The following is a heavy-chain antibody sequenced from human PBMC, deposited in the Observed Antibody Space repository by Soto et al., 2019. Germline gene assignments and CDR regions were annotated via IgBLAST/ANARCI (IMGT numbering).Heavy chain of an antibody. CDR3: ARGRRVVGGYSSNWYDYFDI. CDR2: INQSGSA. D-gene: IGHD6-13*01. Sequence: PSETLSLGCTVYGGSFNAVYWSWIHQPPGKGRGWIGEINQSGSANYNPSLKSRVTISVDTSKKHFSMTLSSVSAADTAVHYCARGRRVVGGYSSNWYDYFDIWGQGALVTVS. J-gene: IGHJ4*02. CDR1: GGSFNAVY. V-gene: IGHV4-34*01.